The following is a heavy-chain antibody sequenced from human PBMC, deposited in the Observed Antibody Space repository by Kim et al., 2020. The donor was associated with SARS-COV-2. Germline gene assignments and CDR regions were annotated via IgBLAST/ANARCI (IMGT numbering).Heavy chain of an antibody. CDR3: ARLGRDYDFWRQGNYMDV. D-gene: IGHD3-3*01. CDR1: GYSFTSYW. J-gene: IGHJ6*03. CDR2: IYPGDSDT. V-gene: IGHV5-51*01. Sequence: GESLKISCKGSGYSFTSYWIGWVRQMPGKGLEWMGIIYPGDSDTRYSPSFQGQVTISADKSISTAYLQWSSLKASDTAMYYCARLGRDYDFWRQGNYMDVWGKGTTVTVSS.